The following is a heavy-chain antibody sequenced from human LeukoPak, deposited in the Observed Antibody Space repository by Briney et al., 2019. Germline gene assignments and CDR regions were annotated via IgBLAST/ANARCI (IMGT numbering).Heavy chain of an antibody. CDR1: DGSISSYY. CDR2: IYYSGST. J-gene: IGHJ4*02. V-gene: IGHV4-59*08. Sequence: SETLSLTCTVSDGSISSYYWSWIRQPPGKGLEWIGYIYYSGSTNYDPSLKSRVTISVDTSKNQFSLKLSSVTAADTAVYYCARAGYSSGWYGGYYFDYWGQGTLVTVSS. D-gene: IGHD6-19*01. CDR3: ARAGYSSGWYGGYYFDY.